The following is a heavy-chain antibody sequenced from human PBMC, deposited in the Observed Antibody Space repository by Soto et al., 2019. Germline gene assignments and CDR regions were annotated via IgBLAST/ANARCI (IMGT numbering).Heavy chain of an antibody. V-gene: IGHV2-5*02. CDR3: AHRRRPYSGRFYGWFDP. CDR2: IYWDDDK. Sequence: QITLKESGPTLVKPTQTLTLTCTFSGFSLSTSGVGVGWIRQPPGKALEWLALIYWDDDKRYSPSLKSRLTITKDTSKSQVVLTMTNMAPVDTATYYCAHRRRPYSGRFYGWFDPWGQGTLVTVSS. CDR1: GFSLSTSGVG. D-gene: IGHD1-26*01. J-gene: IGHJ5*02.